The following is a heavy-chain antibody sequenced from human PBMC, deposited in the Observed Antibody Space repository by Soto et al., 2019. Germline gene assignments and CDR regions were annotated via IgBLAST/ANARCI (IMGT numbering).Heavy chain of an antibody. CDR2: INPNSGGT. Sequence: ASVKVSCKASGYTFTGYYMHWVRQAPGQGLEWMGWINPNSGGTNYAQKFQGWVTMTRDTSISTAYMELSRLRSDDTAVYYSARGPPNNWNDDAFDIWGQGTMVTVSS. V-gene: IGHV1-2*04. J-gene: IGHJ3*02. CDR1: GYTFTGYY. CDR3: ARGPPNNWNDDAFDI. D-gene: IGHD1-20*01.